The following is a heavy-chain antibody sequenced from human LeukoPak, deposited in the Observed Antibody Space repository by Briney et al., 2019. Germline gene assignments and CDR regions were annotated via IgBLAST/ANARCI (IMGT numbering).Heavy chain of an antibody. D-gene: IGHD5-12*01. Sequence: PGGSLRLSCAASGFNFSDYYMSWIRQAPGKGLEWVSYISSSGSSIYYADSVKGRFTISRDNAKDSLYLQMNSLRAEDTAVYYCARDPGSGYEEHFDYWGQGTLVTVSS. V-gene: IGHV3-11*01. CDR2: ISSSGSSI. J-gene: IGHJ4*02. CDR3: ARDPGSGYEEHFDY. CDR1: GFNFSDYY.